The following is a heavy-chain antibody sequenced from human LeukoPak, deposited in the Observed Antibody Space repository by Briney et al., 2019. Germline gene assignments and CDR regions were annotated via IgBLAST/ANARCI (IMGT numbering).Heavy chain of an antibody. J-gene: IGHJ4*02. CDR2: ISYDGSNK. D-gene: IGHD5-18*01. CDR3: AKAGIQLWLRVDY. CDR1: GFTFSSYG. Sequence: GRSLRLSCAASGFTFSSYGMHWVRQAPGKGLEWVAVISYDGSNKYYADSVKGRFTISRDNSKNTLYLQMNSLRAEDTAVYYCAKAGIQLWLRVDYWGQGTLVTVSS. V-gene: IGHV3-30*18.